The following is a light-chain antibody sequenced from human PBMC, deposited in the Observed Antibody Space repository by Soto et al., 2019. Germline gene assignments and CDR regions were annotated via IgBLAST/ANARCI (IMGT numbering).Light chain of an antibody. CDR1: RSVGSN. V-gene: IGKV3-15*01. CDR3: KQANSFPLT. J-gene: IGKJ4*01. CDR2: GAS. Sequence: EVVMTQSPATLSVSPGERATLSCRASRSVGSNLAWYQQKPGQAPRILIYGASTRATGIPARFSGSGSGTDFTLTIRSLQPEDFATYYCKQANSFPLTFGGGTKVDIK.